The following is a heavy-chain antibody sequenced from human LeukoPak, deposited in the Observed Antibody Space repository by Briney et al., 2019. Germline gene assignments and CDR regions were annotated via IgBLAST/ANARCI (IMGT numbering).Heavy chain of an antibody. CDR2: IYHSGST. Sequence: PSETLSLTCAVSGGSISSGGYSWSWIRQPPGKGLEWIGYIYHSGSTYYNPSLKSRVTISVDRSKNQFSLKLSSVTAADTAVYYCARGRRERQWLVFRGPFDYWGQGTLVTVSS. V-gene: IGHV4-30-2*01. CDR3: ARGRRERQWLVFRGPFDY. D-gene: IGHD6-19*01. CDR1: GGSISSGGYS. J-gene: IGHJ4*02.